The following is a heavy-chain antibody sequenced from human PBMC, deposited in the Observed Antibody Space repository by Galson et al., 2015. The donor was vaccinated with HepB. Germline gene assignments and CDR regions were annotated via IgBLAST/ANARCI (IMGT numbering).Heavy chain of an antibody. Sequence: SLRLSCAASGFTFSSYSMNWVRQAPGKGLEWVSYISSSSSTIYYADSVKGRFTISRDNAKNSLYLQMNSLRDEDTAVYYCARDFAPMGSGSYYGLDYWGQGTLVTVSS. CDR1: GFTFSSYS. V-gene: IGHV3-48*02. D-gene: IGHD3-10*01. CDR2: ISSSSSTI. J-gene: IGHJ4*02. CDR3: ARDFAPMGSGSYYGLDY.